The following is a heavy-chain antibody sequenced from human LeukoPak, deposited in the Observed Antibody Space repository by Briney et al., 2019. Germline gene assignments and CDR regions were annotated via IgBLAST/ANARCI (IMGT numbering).Heavy chain of an antibody. J-gene: IGHJ4*02. CDR1: GFTLSSYA. D-gene: IGHD2-15*01. Sequence: GGSLRLSCAASGFTLSSYAMSWVRQAPGKGLEWVSAISGSGESTYDKDSVKGRFSISRDNSKNTLYLQMNSLRAEDTAVYHCARQLGYCSGGNCYFDLWGQGALVTVSS. CDR2: ISGSGEST. V-gene: IGHV3-23*01. CDR3: ARQLGYCSGGNCYFDL.